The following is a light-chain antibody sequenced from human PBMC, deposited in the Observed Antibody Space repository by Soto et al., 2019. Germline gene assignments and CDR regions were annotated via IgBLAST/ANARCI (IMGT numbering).Light chain of an antibody. Sequence: QSVLTQPPSASGTPGQRVTISCSGTRSNIGSHYVDWYQQLPGTAPKLLIYRNNQRPSGVPDRFSASKSGTSASLAISGLRSEDEADYYCAAWDDSLRVVFGGGTKLTVL. J-gene: IGLJ3*02. V-gene: IGLV1-47*01. CDR1: RSNIGSHY. CDR2: RNN. CDR3: AAWDDSLRVV.